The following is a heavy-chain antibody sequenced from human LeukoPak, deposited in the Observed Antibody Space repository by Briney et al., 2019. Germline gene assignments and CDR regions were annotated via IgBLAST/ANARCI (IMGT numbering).Heavy chain of an antibody. D-gene: IGHD5-18*01. CDR3: ARDLGGYNYGYSFDY. J-gene: IGHJ4*02. Sequence: SETLSLTCTVSGGSISSSSYYWGWIRQPPGKGLEWIGSIYYSGSTNYNPSLKSRVSMSVDTSKNQFSLKLFSVTAADTAVYYCARDLGGYNYGYSFDYWGQGTLVTVSS. CDR2: IYYSGST. V-gene: IGHV4-39*07. CDR1: GGSISSSSYY.